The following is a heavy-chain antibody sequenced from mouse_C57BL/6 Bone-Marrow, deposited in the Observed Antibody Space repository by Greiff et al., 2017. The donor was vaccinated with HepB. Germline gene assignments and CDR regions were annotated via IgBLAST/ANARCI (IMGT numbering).Heavy chain of an antibody. CDR3: ASEYDGALDY. D-gene: IGHD2-14*01. Sequence: EVQVVESGGGLVQPGGSLSLSCAASGFTFTDYYMSWVRQPPGKALEWLGFIRNKANGYTTEYSASVKGRFTISRDNSQSILYLQMNALRAEDSATYYGASEYDGALDYWGEGTTLTVSS. CDR1: GFTFTDYY. J-gene: IGHJ2*01. V-gene: IGHV7-3*01. CDR2: IRNKANGYTT.